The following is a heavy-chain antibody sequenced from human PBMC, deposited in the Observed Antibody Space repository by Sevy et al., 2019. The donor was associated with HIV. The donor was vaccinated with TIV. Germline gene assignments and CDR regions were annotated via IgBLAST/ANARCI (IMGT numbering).Heavy chain of an antibody. CDR2: ISCDGSNK. CDR3: ARDPGSDAFDI. Sequence: GGSLRLSCAASGFTFSSYAMHWVRQAPGKGLEWVAVISCDGSNKYYADSVKGRFTISRDNSKNTLYLQMNSLRAEDTAVYYCARDPGSDAFDIWGQGTMVTVSS. J-gene: IGHJ3*02. CDR1: GFTFSSYA. V-gene: IGHV3-30-3*01.